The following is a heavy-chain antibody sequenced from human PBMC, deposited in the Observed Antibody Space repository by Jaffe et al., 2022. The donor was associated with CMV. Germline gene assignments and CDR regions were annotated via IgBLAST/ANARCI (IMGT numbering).Heavy chain of an antibody. D-gene: IGHD3-16*02. CDR3: ARSYYDYVWGSYRSYYFDY. V-gene: IGHV3-74*01. CDR1: GFTFSSYW. CDR2: INSDGSST. J-gene: IGHJ4*02. Sequence: EVQLVESGGGLVQPGGSLRLSCAASGFTFSSYWMHWVRQAPGKGLVWVSRINSDGSSTSYADSVKGRFTISRDNAKNTLYLQMNSLRAEDTAVYYCARSYYDYVWGSYRSYYFDYWGQGTLVTVSS.